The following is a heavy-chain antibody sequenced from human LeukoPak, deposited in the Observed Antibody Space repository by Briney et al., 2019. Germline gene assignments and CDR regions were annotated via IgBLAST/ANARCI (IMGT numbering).Heavy chain of an antibody. D-gene: IGHD2-2*03. J-gene: IGHJ5*02. CDR2: IYPGDSDT. V-gene: IGHV5-51*01. Sequence: GESLKISCKGSGYSFTSYWIGWVRQMPGKGLEWMGIIYPGDSDTRYSPSFQGQVTISADKSISTAYLQWGSLKASDTAMYYCARLVGYCSSTSCYSFNWFDPWGQGTLVTVSS. CDR3: ARLVGYCSSTSCYSFNWFDP. CDR1: GYSFTSYW.